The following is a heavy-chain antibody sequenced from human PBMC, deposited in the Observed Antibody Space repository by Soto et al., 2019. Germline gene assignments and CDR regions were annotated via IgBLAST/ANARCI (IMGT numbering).Heavy chain of an antibody. J-gene: IGHJ4*02. CDR3: AKGNAAVTKSPAFDY. D-gene: IGHD4-17*01. CDR1: GFTFSSYG. Sequence: QPGGSLRLSCAASGFTFSSYGMHWVRQAPGKGLEWVAVISYDGSNKYYADSVKGRFTISRDNSKNTLYLQMNSLRAEDTAVYYCAKGNAAVTKSPAFDYWGQGTLVTVSS. V-gene: IGHV3-30*18. CDR2: ISYDGSNK.